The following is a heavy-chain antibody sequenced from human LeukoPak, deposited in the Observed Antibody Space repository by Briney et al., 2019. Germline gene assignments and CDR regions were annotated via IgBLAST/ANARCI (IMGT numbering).Heavy chain of an antibody. V-gene: IGHV3-33*06. CDR2: IWYDGSNK. J-gene: IGHJ4*02. CDR3: AKGDTAMVF. D-gene: IGHD5-18*01. Sequence: GRSLRLSCAASGFTFSSYGMHWVRQAPGKGLEWVAVIWYDGSNKYYADSVEGRFTISRDNSKNTLYLQMNSLRAEDTAVYYCAKGDTAMVFWGQGTLVTVSS. CDR1: GFTFSSYG.